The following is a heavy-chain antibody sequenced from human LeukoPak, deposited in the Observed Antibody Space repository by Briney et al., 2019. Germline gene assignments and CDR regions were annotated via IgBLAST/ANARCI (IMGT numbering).Heavy chain of an antibody. CDR2: ISVYNGNT. D-gene: IGHD6-13*01. CDR3: ARTSAYGSSWHSY. J-gene: IGHJ4*02. Sequence: ASVKVSCYPSGYTFTNYAISWVRQAPGHGLEWMGWISVYNGNTDYAQKLQGRVTMATDTSTNTAYMELRSLRSDDTAVYYCARTSAYGSSWHSYWGQGTLVTVSS. V-gene: IGHV1-18*01. CDR1: GYTFTNYA.